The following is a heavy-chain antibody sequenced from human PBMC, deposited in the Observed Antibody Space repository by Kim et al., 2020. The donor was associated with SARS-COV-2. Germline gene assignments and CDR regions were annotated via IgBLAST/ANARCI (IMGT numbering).Heavy chain of an antibody. J-gene: IGHJ4*02. D-gene: IGHD1-26*01. CDR3: AREGIVGATTGFVY. V-gene: IGHV3-30*07. Sequence: ADSVTGRFTNPRDKSKNTLYLQMNSVRDEDTAVYYCAREGIVGATTGFVYWGQGTLVTVSS.